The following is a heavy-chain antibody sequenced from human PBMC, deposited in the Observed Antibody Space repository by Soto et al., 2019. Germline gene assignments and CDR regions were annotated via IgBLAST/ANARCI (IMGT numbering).Heavy chain of an antibody. CDR3: ATNYAYYYYYGMDV. CDR2: IYYSGST. Sequence: SETLSLTCTVSGGSISSSSYYWGWIRQPPGKGLEWIGSIYYSGSTYYNPSLKSRVTISVDTSKNQFSLKLSSVTAADTAVYYCATNYAYYYYYGMDVWGQGTTVTVYS. V-gene: IGHV4-39*01. J-gene: IGHJ6*02. CDR1: GGSISSSSYY. D-gene: IGHD4-4*01.